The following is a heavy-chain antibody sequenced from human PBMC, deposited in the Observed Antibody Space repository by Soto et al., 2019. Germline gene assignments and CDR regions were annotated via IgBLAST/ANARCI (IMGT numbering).Heavy chain of an antibody. CDR3: ARESLDSTNRYFFDY. CDR2: IYGTGST. CDR1: GAAISYHY. V-gene: IGHV4-59*11. Sequence: SETLSLTCNVSGAAISYHYWTWIRQPPGKGLEWIGYIYGTGSTNYNPSLKSRVTISVDTSKNQFSLKLTSVTAADTAVYYCARESLDSTNRYFFDYWGQGTLVTFS. D-gene: IGHD3-9*01. J-gene: IGHJ4*02.